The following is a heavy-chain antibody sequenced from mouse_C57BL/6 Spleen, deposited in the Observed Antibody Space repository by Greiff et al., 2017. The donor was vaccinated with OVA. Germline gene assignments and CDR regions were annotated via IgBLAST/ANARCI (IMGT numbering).Heavy chain of an antibody. V-gene: IGHV5-17*01. Sequence: EVHLVESGGGLVKPGGSLKLSCAASGFTFSDYGMHWVRQAPEKGLEWVAYISSGSSTIYYADTVKGRFTISRDNAKNTLFLQMTSLRSEDTAMYYCERGSSYDYDGYALDYWGQGTSVTVSS. CDR1: GFTFSDYG. CDR2: ISSGSSTI. D-gene: IGHD2-4*01. J-gene: IGHJ4*01. CDR3: ERGSSYDYDGYALDY.